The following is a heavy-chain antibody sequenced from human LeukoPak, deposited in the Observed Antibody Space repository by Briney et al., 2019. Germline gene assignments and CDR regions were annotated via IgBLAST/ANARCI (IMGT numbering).Heavy chain of an antibody. J-gene: IGHJ4*02. CDR2: INHSGST. V-gene: IGHV4-34*01. CDR1: GESFSGYY. Sequence: SETLSLTCAVYGESFSGYYWSWIRQPPGKGLEWIGEINHSGSTNYNPSLKSRVTISVDTSKNQFSLKLSSVTAADTAVYYCADGSGRTFDYWGQGTLVTVSS. D-gene: IGHD3-10*01. CDR3: ADGSGRTFDY.